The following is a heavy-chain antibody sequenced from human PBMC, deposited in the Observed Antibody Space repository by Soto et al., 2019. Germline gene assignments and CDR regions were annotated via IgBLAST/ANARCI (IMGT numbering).Heavy chain of an antibody. CDR3: ARHLGEGYFAY. J-gene: IGHJ4*02. V-gene: IGHV4-39*01. Sequence: QLQLQESGPGLVKPSETLSLTCTVSGDSISSSTYFWGWVRQPPGKGLEWIGSIYYSGSTYYNPSLKSXXTXSXXTSKNHFSLKLSSVTAADTAVYYCARHLGEGYFAYWGQGTLVTVSS. CDR2: IYYSGST. CDR1: GDSISSSTYF.